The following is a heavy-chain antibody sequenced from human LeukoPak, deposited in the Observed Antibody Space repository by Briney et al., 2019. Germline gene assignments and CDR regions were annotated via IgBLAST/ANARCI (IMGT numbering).Heavy chain of an antibody. Sequence: GASVTVSCKASGYNFIAFYMHWVRHVPGQGLEWMGWINPNSGGTNYAQKFQGRVTMSRDTSINTAYMELTSLTSDDRAGYFCSRGPMVRGDPSFEYWGQGTLVTVAS. CDR1: GYNFIAFY. J-gene: IGHJ4*02. CDR2: INPNSGGT. V-gene: IGHV1-2*02. CDR3: SRGPMVRGDPSFEY. D-gene: IGHD3-10*01.